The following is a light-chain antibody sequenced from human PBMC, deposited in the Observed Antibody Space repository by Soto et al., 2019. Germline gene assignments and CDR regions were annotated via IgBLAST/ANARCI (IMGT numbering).Light chain of an antibody. CDR2: GVS. J-gene: IGKJ2*01. Sequence: EIVLTQSPGTLSLSPGERATLSCRASQSLSGNYLAWYQQKPGQAPRLLIFGVSSRATGIPDRFSGSGSGTDFTLTISRLEPEDFAVYYWHHYGSSPYTFGLGTKLEI. CDR1: QSLSGNY. CDR3: HHYGSSPYT. V-gene: IGKV3-20*01.